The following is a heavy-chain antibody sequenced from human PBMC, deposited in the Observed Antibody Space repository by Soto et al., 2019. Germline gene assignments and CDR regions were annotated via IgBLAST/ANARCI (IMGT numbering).Heavy chain of an antibody. CDR2: LSRGDER. Sequence: QVQLQESGPGLVKPSETLSLTCTVSGAPITTTKWWAWVRLPPGKGLEWIGELSRGDERSSNPSLEGRFTMSFDKSNNHCSLKLTSVSAADTAMYYCATQTISYTWGVWGRGTSVTVSS. D-gene: IGHD3-16*01. CDR3: ATQTISYTWGV. CDR1: GAPITTTKW. V-gene: IGHV4-4*02. J-gene: IGHJ6*02.